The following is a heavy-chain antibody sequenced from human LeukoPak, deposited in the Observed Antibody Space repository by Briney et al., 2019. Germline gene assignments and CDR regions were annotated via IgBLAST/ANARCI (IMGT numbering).Heavy chain of an antibody. CDR1: GFTFSSYA. CDR2: ISYDGSNK. Sequence: PGGSLRLSCAASGFTFSSYAMHWVRQAPGKGLEWVAVISYDGSNKYYADSVKGRFTISRDNSKNTLYLQMNSLRAEDTAVYYCARPCPDCGGDSPTKLPFDYWGQGTLVTVSP. J-gene: IGHJ4*02. V-gene: IGHV3-30-3*01. CDR3: ARPCPDCGGDSPTKLPFDY. D-gene: IGHD2-21*02.